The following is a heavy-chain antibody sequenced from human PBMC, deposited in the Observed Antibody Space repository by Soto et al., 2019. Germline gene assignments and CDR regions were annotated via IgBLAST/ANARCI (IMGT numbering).Heavy chain of an antibody. CDR1: GYTFTGYY. Sequence: QVQLVQSGAEVKKPGASVQVSCKASGYTFTGYYMHWVRQAPGQGLEWMGWINPNSGGTNYAHKFQGWVTMTRDTSIITAYLELSRLRSDDTAVYYCARGPLWFWELSHYYHFMDVWGKGTTVTVSS. D-gene: IGHD3-10*01. J-gene: IGHJ6*03. V-gene: IGHV1-2*04. CDR2: INPNSGGT. CDR3: ARGPLWFWELSHYYHFMDV.